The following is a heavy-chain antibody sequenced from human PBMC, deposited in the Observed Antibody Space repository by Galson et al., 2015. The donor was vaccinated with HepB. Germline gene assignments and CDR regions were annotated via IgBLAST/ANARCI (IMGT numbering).Heavy chain of an antibody. Sequence: SLRLSCAASGFTFSDFNMNWVRQAPGKGLEWVAYISTSGLLIYYADSVKDRFTISRDNTKNSLFLQMDSLTDEDTAVYYCARDCAKVWTHYFFDYWGQGALVTVSS. V-gene: IGHV3-48*02. D-gene: IGHD1-1*01. CDR2: ISTSGLLI. J-gene: IGHJ4*02. CDR3: ARDCAKVWTHYFFDY. CDR1: GFTFSDFN.